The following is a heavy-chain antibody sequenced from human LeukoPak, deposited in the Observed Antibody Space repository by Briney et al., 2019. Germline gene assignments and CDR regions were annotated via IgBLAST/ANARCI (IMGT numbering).Heavy chain of an antibody. J-gene: IGHJ4*02. Sequence: PGRSLRLSCAASGFTFSSYGMHWVRQAPGKGLEWVAVISYDGSNKYYADSVKGRFTISRDNSKNTLYLQMNSLRAEDAAVYYCAKDPLPNWAYGAFDSWGQGTLVTVSS. V-gene: IGHV3-30*18. CDR1: GFTFSSYG. CDR3: AKDPLPNWAYGAFDS. D-gene: IGHD7-27*01. CDR2: ISYDGSNK.